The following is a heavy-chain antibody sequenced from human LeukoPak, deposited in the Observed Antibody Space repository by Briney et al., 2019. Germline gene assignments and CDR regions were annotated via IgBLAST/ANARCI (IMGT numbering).Heavy chain of an antibody. J-gene: IGHJ4*02. CDR2: INPNSGGT. CDR3: ARGATYQLLYHFDY. Sequence: ASVKVSCKASGYTFTGYYMHWVRQAPGQGLEWMGWINPNSGGTNYAQKFQGRVTMTRATSISTTYMELSSLRSDDTAMYYCARGATYQLLYHFDYWGQGTLVTVSS. CDR1: GYTFTGYY. V-gene: IGHV1-2*02. D-gene: IGHD2-2*02.